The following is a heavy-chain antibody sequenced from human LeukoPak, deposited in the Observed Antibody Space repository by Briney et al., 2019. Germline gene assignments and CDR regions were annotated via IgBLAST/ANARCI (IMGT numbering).Heavy chain of an antibody. Sequence: ASVKVSCKASGYTFTSYGISWVRQAPGQGLEWMGWISAYNGNTNYAQKLQGRVTMTTDTSTSTAYMELRSLRSDDTAVYYCARAASSGWYPYYYYGMDVWGQGTTVTVYS. J-gene: IGHJ6*02. CDR2: ISAYNGNT. V-gene: IGHV1-18*01. CDR3: ARAASSGWYPYYYYGMDV. D-gene: IGHD6-19*01. CDR1: GYTFTSYG.